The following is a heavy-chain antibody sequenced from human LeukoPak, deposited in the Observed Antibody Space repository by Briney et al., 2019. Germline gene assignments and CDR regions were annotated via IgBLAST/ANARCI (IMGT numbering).Heavy chain of an antibody. CDR1: GGSISSYY. Sequence: SETLSLTCTVSGGSISSYYWSWIRQPPGKGLEWIGYIYYSGSTNYNPSLKSRVTISVDTSKNQFSLKLSSVTATDTAVYFCATNRVGTYDRPFDIWGQGTMVTVSS. CDR2: IYYSGST. D-gene: IGHD1-26*01. V-gene: IGHV4-59*08. CDR3: ATNRVGTYDRPFDI. J-gene: IGHJ3*02.